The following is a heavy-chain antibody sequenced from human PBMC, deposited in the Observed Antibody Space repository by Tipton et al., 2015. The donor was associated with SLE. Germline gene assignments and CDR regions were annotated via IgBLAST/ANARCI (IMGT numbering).Heavy chain of an antibody. Sequence: TLSLTCAVYGGSFSGYYWSWIRQPPGKGLEWIGEINHSGSTNYNPSLKSRVTISVDTSKNQFSLKLSSVTAADTAVYYCAREDIVSRYYYYMDVWGKGTTVTVSS. CDR3: AREDIVSRYYYYMDV. V-gene: IGHV4-34*01. J-gene: IGHJ6*03. CDR2: INHSGST. D-gene: IGHD2-15*01. CDR1: GGSFSGYY.